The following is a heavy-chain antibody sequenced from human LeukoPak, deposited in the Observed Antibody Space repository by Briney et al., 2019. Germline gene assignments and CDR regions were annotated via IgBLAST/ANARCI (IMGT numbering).Heavy chain of an antibody. CDR3: ARESEAAGTYYLDH. V-gene: IGHV3-74*01. CDR2: IHKDGLHT. CDR1: GFTFNEFW. J-gene: IGHJ4*02. Sequence: GGSLRLSCAASGFTFNEFWMYWVRQAPGKGLMWVSRIHKDGLHTWYADSMKGRFTISRDNAENTVYLQLNSLRVEDTAVYYCARESEAAGTYYLDHWGQGNLVTVSS. D-gene: IGHD6-25*01.